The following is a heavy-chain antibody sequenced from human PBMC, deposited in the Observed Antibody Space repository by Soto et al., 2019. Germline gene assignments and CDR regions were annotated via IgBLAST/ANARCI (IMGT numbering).Heavy chain of an antibody. CDR2: IYSGDST. D-gene: IGHD1-26*01. Sequence: EVQLVESGGGLVQPGGSLRLSCAASGFTVSSNYMSWVRQAPGKGLEWVSVIYSGDSTGYADCVKGRFTISRDNSKNTLYLQMNSLRAEDTAVYYCARDRASDGSSHDYWGQGTLVTVSS. CDR3: ARDRASDGSSHDY. J-gene: IGHJ4*02. CDR1: GFTVSSNY. V-gene: IGHV3-66*01.